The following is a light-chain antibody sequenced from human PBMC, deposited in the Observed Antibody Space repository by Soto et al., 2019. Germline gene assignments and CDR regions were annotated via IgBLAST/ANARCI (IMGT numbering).Light chain of an antibody. V-gene: IGKV3-11*01. Sequence: EVVLTQSPDTLSLSPGETATLSCRASQAVSIYVAWYQKRPGQPPRLVVYDASKRATGIPARFSGSGSGTDFTLTIATLEPEDLGVYYCQQRRNWPTFGGGTKVEI. J-gene: IGKJ4*01. CDR2: DAS. CDR3: QQRRNWPT. CDR1: QAVSIY.